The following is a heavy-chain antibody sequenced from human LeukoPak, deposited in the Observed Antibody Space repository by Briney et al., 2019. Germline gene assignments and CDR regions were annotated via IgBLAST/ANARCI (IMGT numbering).Heavy chain of an antibody. Sequence: GTSVKVSSKASGFTFTSSAMQWVRQARGQRLEWIGWIVVGSGNTNYAQKFQERVTITRDMSTSTAYMELSSLRSEDTAVYYCAADPNFWSGYYEETQFDPWGQGTLVTVSS. J-gene: IGHJ5*02. D-gene: IGHD3-3*01. CDR1: GFTFTSSA. CDR2: IVVGSGNT. CDR3: AADPNFWSGYYEETQFDP. V-gene: IGHV1-58*02.